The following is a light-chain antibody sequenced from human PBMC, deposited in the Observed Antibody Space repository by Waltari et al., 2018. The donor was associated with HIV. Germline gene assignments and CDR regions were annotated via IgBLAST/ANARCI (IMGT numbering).Light chain of an antibody. CDR1: QSVTKN. CDR3: QQYHNYWT. V-gene: IGKV3-15*01. CDR2: GAS. J-gene: IGKJ1*01. Sequence: EVVLTQSPATVSVSPGGRVILSCRASQSVTKNLAWYQQKPGHAPRLVICGASTRAAGVPARFTGRGSGTQFTLTISSLQSEDFAIYYCQQYHNYWTFGQGSK.